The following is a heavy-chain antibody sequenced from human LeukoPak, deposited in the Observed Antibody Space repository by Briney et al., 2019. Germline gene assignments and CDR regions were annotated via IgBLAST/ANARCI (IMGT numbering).Heavy chain of an antibody. CDR1: GYTFTGYY. CDR2: INPNSGGT. D-gene: IGHD6-6*01. Sequence: GASVKVSCKASGYTFTGYYMHWVRQAPGQGLEWMGWINPNSGGTNYAQKFQGRVTMTRDTSISTAYMEPSRLRSDDTAVYYCAREESIAAHNWFDPWGQGTLVTVSS. J-gene: IGHJ5*02. CDR3: AREESIAAHNWFDP. V-gene: IGHV1-2*02.